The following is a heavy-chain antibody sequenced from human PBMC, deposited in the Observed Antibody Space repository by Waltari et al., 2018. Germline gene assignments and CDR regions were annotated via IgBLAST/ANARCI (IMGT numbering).Heavy chain of an antibody. D-gene: IGHD2-2*01. CDR2: IYTSGSP. J-gene: IGHJ5*02. V-gene: IGHV4-4*07. CDR1: GGSLSGSF. CDR3: ARPIWRTSWKMGEFDP. Sequence: QVQLQESGPGLVKPSETLSLTCPVSGGSLSGSFWSWIRQPAGKELEWIGRIYTSGSPNYNPSLKNRVTMSIDTSKNQFSLKVTSVTAADTAVYYCARPIWRTSWKMGEFDPWGQGTLVTVSS.